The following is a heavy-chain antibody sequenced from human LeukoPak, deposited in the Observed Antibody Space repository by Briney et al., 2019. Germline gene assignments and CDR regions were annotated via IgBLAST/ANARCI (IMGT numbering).Heavy chain of an antibody. D-gene: IGHD3-9*01. Sequence: GASVKVSCKASGYIFISYAMHWVRQAPGQRLEWMGWINAGNGNTRYSQKFQGRVTITRDTSASTAYMELSSLRSEDTAVYYCARTLDYDILSSGYWFDPWGQGTLVTVSS. CDR3: ARTLDYDILSSGYWFDP. CDR1: GYIFISYA. J-gene: IGHJ5*02. CDR2: INAGNGNT. V-gene: IGHV1-3*01.